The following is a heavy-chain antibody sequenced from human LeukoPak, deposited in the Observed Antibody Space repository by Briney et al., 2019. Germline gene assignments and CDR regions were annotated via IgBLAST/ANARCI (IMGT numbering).Heavy chain of an antibody. D-gene: IGHD5-18*01. CDR1: GYTFTSYG. V-gene: IGHV1-18*01. Sequence: GASVKVSCKASGYTFTSYGISWVRQAPGQGLEWMGWISAYNGNTNYAQKLQGRVTMTRDMSTSTVYMELSSLRSEDTAVYYCARLNSYASMYYFDYWGQGTLVTVSS. CDR2: ISAYNGNT. CDR3: ARLNSYASMYYFDY. J-gene: IGHJ4*02.